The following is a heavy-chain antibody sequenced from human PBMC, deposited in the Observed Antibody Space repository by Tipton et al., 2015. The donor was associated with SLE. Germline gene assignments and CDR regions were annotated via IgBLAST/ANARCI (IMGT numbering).Heavy chain of an antibody. D-gene: IGHD3-10*01. V-gene: IGHV4-61*08. J-gene: IGHJ3*02. CDR2: IYYSGST. Sequence: TLSLTCTVSGGSISSGDYYWIWIRQPPGKGLEWIGYIYYSGSTNYNPSLKSRVTISVDTSKNQFSLKLNSVTAADTAVYYCARGSYYRGAFDIWGQGTMVTVSS. CDR1: GGSISSGDYY. CDR3: ARGSYYRGAFDI.